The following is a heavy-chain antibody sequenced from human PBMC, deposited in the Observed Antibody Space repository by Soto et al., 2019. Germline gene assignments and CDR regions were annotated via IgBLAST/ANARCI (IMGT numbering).Heavy chain of an antibody. CDR3: ARDPRSYFDC. J-gene: IGHJ4*02. CDR2: IKRDGSEK. V-gene: IGHV3-7*01. CDR1: GFTFNTYW. Sequence: PGGSLRLSCAASGFTFNTYWLSGVRQAPGKGLEWVANIKRDGSEKNYVDSVKGRFTISRDNAKNSLYLQSNSLRVDDTAVYYCARDPRSYFDCWGQGTLVTVSS.